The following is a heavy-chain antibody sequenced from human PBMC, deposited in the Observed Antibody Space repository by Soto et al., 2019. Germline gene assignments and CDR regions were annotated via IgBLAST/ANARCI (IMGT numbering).Heavy chain of an antibody. CDR3: AKLLGREVGPVDY. CDR2: ISGSGGST. V-gene: IGHV3-23*01. J-gene: IGHJ4*02. Sequence: GGSLRLSCAASGFALSDYGMHWVRQAPGKGLEWVSAISGSGGSTYYADSVKGRFTISRDNSKNTLYLQMNSLRAEDTAVYYCAKLLGREVGPVDYWGQGTLVTVSS. D-gene: IGHD2-15*01. CDR1: GFALSDYG.